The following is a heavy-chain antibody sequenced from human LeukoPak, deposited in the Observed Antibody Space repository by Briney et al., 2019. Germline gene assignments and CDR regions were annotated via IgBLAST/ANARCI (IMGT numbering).Heavy chain of an antibody. CDR2: IHSDGSSR. CDR3: ARDDAAPGIIFDY. D-gene: IGHD6-13*01. CDR1: GFTFSSYW. J-gene: IGHJ4*02. Sequence: GGSLRLSCAASGFTFSSYWMHWVRQAPGKGLGWVSRIHSDGSSRKYADSVRGRFTISRDNAKKTLYLQMNSLRAEDTAVYFCARDDAAPGIIFDYWGQGTLVTVSS. V-gene: IGHV3-74*03.